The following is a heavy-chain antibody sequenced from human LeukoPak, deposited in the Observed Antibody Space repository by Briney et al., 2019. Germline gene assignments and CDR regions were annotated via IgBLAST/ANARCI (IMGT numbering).Heavy chain of an antibody. CDR1: GGSISSHY. Sequence: SETLSLTCTVSGGSISSHYWSWIRQPPGKGLEWIGYIYYSGSTNYNPSRKSRVTISVDTSKNQFSLKLSSVTAADTAVYYCARGQEDAFDIWGQGTMVTVSS. CDR3: ARGQEDAFDI. CDR2: IYYSGST. J-gene: IGHJ3*02. V-gene: IGHV4-59*11.